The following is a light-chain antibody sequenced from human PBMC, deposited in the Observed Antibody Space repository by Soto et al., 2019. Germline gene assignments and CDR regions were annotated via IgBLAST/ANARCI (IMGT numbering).Light chain of an antibody. V-gene: IGLV2-14*03. CDR3: SSYTSSSTLV. CDR2: DVS. Sequence: ALTQPASVSGSPGQSITISCTGTSSDVGGYDCVSWYQHHPGKAPKVMVYDVSKRPSGVSNRFSGSKSGNTASLTISGLQADDEADYYCSSYTSSSTLVFGGGTKLTVL. CDR1: SSDVGGYDC. J-gene: IGLJ2*01.